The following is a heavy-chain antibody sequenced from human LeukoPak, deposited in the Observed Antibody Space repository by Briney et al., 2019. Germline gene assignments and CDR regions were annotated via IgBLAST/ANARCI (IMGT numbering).Heavy chain of an antibody. CDR1: GYTFTGYY. J-gene: IGHJ6*02. CDR3: ARSYGSGSYYPNV. V-gene: IGHV1-2*02. CDR2: INPNSGGT. Sequence: GASVKVSYTASGYTFTGYYMQWVRQAPGQGLEWMGWINPNSGGTNYAQKFQGRVTMTRDTSISTAYMELSRLRSDDTAVYYCARSYGSGSYYPNVWGQGTTVTVSS. D-gene: IGHD3-10*01.